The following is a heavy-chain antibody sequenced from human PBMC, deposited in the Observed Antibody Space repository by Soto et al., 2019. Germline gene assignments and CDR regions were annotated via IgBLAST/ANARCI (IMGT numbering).Heavy chain of an antibody. CDR3: ARLRVMRVRTSNYFGYY. V-gene: IGHV4-39*01. CDR2: IYYSGST. J-gene: IGHJ4*02. Sequence: SETLSLTCTVSGGSISSSSYYWGWIRQPPGKGLEWIGSIYYSGSTYYNPSLKSRVTISVDTSKNQFSLKLSSVTAADTAVYYCARLRVMRVRTSNYFGYYWGQGTLVTVSS. CDR1: GGSISSSSYY. D-gene: IGHD3-10*01.